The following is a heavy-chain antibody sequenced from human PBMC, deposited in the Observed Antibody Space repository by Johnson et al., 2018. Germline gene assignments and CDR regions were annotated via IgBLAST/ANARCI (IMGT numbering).Heavy chain of an antibody. J-gene: IGHJ6*02. D-gene: IGHD5-18*01. CDR1: GCSISSYY. CDR3: ARGVGISYGQYYYYYYGMDV. Sequence: QVQLQESGPGLVKPSETLSLTCTVSGCSISSYYWSWIRQPPGKGLEWIGYIYYSGRTNSNPPLKSRFTLSVDTSKNQFPLKLSSVTAADTAVYYCARGVGISYGQYYYYYYGMDVWGQGTTVTVSS. V-gene: IGHV4-59*01. CDR2: IYYSGRT.